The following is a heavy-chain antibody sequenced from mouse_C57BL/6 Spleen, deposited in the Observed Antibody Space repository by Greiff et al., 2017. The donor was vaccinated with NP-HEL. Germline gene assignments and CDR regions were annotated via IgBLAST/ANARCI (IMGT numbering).Heavy chain of an antibody. J-gene: IGHJ1*03. Sequence: QVQLKESGAELVKPGASVKMSCKASGYTFTTYPIEWMKQNHGKSLEWIGNFHPYNDDTKYNEKFKGKATLTVEKSSSTVYLELSRLTSDDSAVYYCARSVYYYGSSFPLGFDVWGTGTTVTVSS. CDR2: FHPYNDDT. D-gene: IGHD1-1*01. CDR3: ARSVYYYGSSFPLGFDV. CDR1: GYTFTTYP. V-gene: IGHV1-47*01.